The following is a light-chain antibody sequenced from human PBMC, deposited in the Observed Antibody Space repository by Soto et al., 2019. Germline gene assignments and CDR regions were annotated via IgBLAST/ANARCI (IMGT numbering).Light chain of an antibody. CDR1: QSPSSSY. CDR2: GVS. Sequence: EFVLTQSPGTLSLSPGERATLSCRASQSPSSSYFAWYQQKPGQAPRLLIYGVSSRATGIPDRFSGSGSGTDFTLTISRLEPEEFVVYFCQHYGTSPLTFGQATKVEIK. V-gene: IGKV3-20*01. J-gene: IGKJ1*01. CDR3: QHYGTSPLT.